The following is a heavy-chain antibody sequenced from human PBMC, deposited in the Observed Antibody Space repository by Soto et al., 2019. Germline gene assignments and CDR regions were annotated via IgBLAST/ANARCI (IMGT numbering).Heavy chain of an antibody. V-gene: IGHV1-3*01. CDR1: GYTFTSYA. CDR3: ASPQLELRNYYGMDV. CDR2: INAGNGNT. J-gene: IGHJ6*02. Sequence: ASVKVSCKASGYTFTSYAMHWVRQAPGQRLEWMGWINAGNGNTKYSQKFQGRVTITRDTSASTAYIELSSLRSEDTAVYYCASPQLELRNYYGMDVWGQGTTVTVSS. D-gene: IGHD1-7*01.